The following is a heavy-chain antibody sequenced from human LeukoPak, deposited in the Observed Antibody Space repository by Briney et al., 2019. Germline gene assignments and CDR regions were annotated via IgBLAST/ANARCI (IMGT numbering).Heavy chain of an antibody. CDR2: IYSGGST. CDR1: GFTVSSNY. V-gene: IGHV3-66*02. J-gene: IGHJ4*02. Sequence: GGSLRLSCAASGFTVSSNYMSWVRQAPGKGLEWVSVIYSGGSTYYADSVKGRFTISRDNSKNTLYLQMNSLRAEDTAVYYCARDSQLTGDGYYFDYWGQGTLVTVSS. CDR3: ARDSQLTGDGYYFDY. D-gene: IGHD7-27*01.